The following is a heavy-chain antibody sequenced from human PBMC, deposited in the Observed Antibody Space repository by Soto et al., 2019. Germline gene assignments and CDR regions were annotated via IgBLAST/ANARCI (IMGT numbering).Heavy chain of an antibody. CDR2: ISTSTGYT. Sequence: PXGSLRVSCAASGFTFSDYYMSWIRQAPGKGLEWVSYISTSTGYTNYADSVKGRFTISRDNAKNSLYLQMNSLRAEDTAVYYCARRPAAGNWFDLWGQGTQVTVSS. CDR1: GFTFSDYY. CDR3: ARRPAAGNWFDL. D-gene: IGHD2-2*01. J-gene: IGHJ5*02. V-gene: IGHV3-11*06.